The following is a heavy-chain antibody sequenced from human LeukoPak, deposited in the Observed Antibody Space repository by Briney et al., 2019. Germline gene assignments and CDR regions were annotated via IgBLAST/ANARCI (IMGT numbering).Heavy chain of an antibody. CDR3: ARGASSIAALNPFWYFDL. V-gene: IGHV1-2*02. CDR1: GYTFTGYW. J-gene: IGHJ2*01. D-gene: IGHD6-6*01. Sequence: ASVKVSCKASGYTFTGYWMHWVRQAPGQGLEWMGWINPNSGDTNYGQKFQGRVTMTRDTSISTAYMELSRLRSDDTAVYYCARGASSIAALNPFWYFDLWGRGTLVTVSS. CDR2: INPNSGDT.